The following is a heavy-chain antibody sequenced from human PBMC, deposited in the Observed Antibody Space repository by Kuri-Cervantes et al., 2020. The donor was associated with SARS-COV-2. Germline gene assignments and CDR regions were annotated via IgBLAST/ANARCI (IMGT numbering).Heavy chain of an antibody. Sequence: GSLRLSCTVSGSSISSYYWSWIRQPPGKGLEWIGYIYYSGSTNYNPSLKSRVTISVDTSKNQFSLKLSSVTAADTAVYYCARDLTGGDDAFDIWGQGTMVTVSS. J-gene: IGHJ3*02. D-gene: IGHD7-27*01. V-gene: IGHV4-59*12. CDR1: GSSISSYY. CDR3: ARDLTGGDDAFDI. CDR2: IYYSGST.